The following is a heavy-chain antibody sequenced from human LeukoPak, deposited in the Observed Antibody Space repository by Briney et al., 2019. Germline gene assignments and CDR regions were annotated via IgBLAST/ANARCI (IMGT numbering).Heavy chain of an antibody. CDR3: AREPVTTFYYFDY. Sequence: PSETLSLTCTVCGGSVSSGSYYWSWIRQPPGKRLEWIGYIYYSGSTNYNPSLKSRVTISVDTSKNQFSLKLSSVTAADTAVYYRAREPVTTFYYFDYWGQGTLVTVSS. D-gene: IGHD4-17*01. CDR1: GGSVSSGSYY. V-gene: IGHV4-61*01. CDR2: IYYSGST. J-gene: IGHJ4*02.